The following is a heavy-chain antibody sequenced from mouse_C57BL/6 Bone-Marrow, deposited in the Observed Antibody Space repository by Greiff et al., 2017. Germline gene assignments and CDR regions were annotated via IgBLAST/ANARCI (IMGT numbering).Heavy chain of an antibody. CDR2: IHPNSGST. D-gene: IGHD1-1*01. Sequence: HVQLQQPGAELVKPGASVKLSCKASGYTFTSYWMHWVKQRPGQGLEWIGMIHPNSGSTNYNEKFKSKATLTVDKSSSTAYMQLSSLTSEDSAVYYCADYGSSYVGYFDVWGTGTTVTVSS. V-gene: IGHV1-64*01. CDR1: GYTFTSYW. CDR3: ADYGSSYVGYFDV. J-gene: IGHJ1*03.